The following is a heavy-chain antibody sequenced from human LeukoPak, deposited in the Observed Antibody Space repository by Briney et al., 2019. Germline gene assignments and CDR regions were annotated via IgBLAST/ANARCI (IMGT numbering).Heavy chain of an antibody. CDR3: AREIGVGATSSIYYYGMDV. Sequence: SETLSLTCTVSGGSISSYYWSWIRQPPGKGLEWIGYIYYSGSTTYNPSLKSRVTISVDTSKNQFSLKLSSVTAADTAVYYCAREIGVGATSSIYYYGMDVWGQGTTVTVSS. CDR2: IYYSGST. J-gene: IGHJ6*02. V-gene: IGHV4-59*01. D-gene: IGHD1-26*01. CDR1: GGSISSYY.